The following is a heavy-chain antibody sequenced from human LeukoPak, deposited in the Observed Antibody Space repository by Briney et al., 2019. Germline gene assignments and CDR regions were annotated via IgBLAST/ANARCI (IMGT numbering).Heavy chain of an antibody. Sequence: GGSLRLSCAASGFTFSNAWMSWVRQAPGKGLEWVGRIESKTDGGTTDYAAPVKGRFTISRDDSKNTLYLQMNSLKTEDTAVYYCTTDLNLWGQGTLVTVSS. CDR2: IESKTDGGTT. V-gene: IGHV3-15*04. CDR1: GFTFSNAW. J-gene: IGHJ5*02. CDR3: TTDLNL.